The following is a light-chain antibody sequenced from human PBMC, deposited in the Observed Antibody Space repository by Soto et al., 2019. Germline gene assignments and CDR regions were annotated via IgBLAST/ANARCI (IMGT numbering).Light chain of an antibody. CDR1: ESVNDY. Sequence: EVVLTQSPATLSLSPGERATLFCRANESVNDYLAWYQQRPGQAPRLLIFDASNRAPGIPARFSASGSRRDFTLTISSLEPEDFAVYYCQHRSSWPRSFGRGTKVEV. CDR2: DAS. J-gene: IGKJ1*01. V-gene: IGKV3-11*02. CDR3: QHRSSWPRS.